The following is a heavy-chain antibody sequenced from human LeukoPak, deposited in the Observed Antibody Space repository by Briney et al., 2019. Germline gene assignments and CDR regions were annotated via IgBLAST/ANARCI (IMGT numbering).Heavy chain of an antibody. J-gene: IGHJ3*02. Sequence: TLSLTCTVSGGSISSYYWSWIRQPAGKGLEWIGRIYTSGSTSYNPSLKSRVTMSVDTSKNQFSLKLSSVTAADTAVYYCARESDVDTAMADDAFDIWGQGTMVTVSS. CDR1: GGSISSYY. D-gene: IGHD5-18*01. V-gene: IGHV4-4*07. CDR3: ARESDVDTAMADDAFDI. CDR2: IYTSGST.